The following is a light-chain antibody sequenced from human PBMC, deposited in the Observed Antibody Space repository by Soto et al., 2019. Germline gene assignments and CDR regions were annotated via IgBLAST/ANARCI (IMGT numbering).Light chain of an antibody. Sequence: QSVLTQPASVSGSPGQSIAISCTGTSSDVGSYNYVSWYQQHPGKAPKLMIYDVSNRPSGVSDRFSGSKSGNTASLTISGLQAEYEADYFCNSYNSSRTYVFGTGTKVTVL. CDR2: DVS. CDR1: SSDVGSYNY. J-gene: IGLJ1*01. CDR3: NSYNSSRTYV. V-gene: IGLV2-14*03.